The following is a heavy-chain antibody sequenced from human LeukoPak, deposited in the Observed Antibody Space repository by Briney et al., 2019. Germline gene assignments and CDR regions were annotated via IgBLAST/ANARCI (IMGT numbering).Heavy chain of an antibody. CDR1: GFTFSSYA. V-gene: IGHV3-23*01. CDR2: ISGSGGST. D-gene: IGHD3-3*01. J-gene: IGHJ4*02. CDR3: AKDGITIFGVVIKFDY. Sequence: GGSLRLSCAASGFTFSSYAMSWVRQAPGEGLEWVSAISGSGGSTYYADSVKGRFTISRDNSKNTLYLQMNSLRAEDTAVYYCAKDGITIFGVVIKFDYWGQGTLVTVSS.